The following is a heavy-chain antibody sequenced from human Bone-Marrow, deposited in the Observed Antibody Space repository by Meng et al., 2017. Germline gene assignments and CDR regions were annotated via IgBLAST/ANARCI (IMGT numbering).Heavy chain of an antibody. CDR3: ARGLRGYYDSSGSFDY. J-gene: IGHJ4*02. D-gene: IGHD3-22*01. CDR1: GGSISSYY. CDR2: IYYSGST. Sequence: QVQLQESGPGLGKPSQTLSLTCTVSGGSISSYYWRWIRQPPGKGLEWIGYIYYSGSTNYNPSRQSRVTISVDTSKNQFSLNLSSVTAADTAVYYCARGLRGYYDSSGSFDYWGQGTLVTVSS. V-gene: IGHV4-59*08.